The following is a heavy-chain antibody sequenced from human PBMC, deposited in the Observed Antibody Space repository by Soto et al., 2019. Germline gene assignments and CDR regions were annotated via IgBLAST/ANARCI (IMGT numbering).Heavy chain of an antibody. J-gene: IGHJ6*02. CDR1: GYTFTSYG. CDR2: ISAYNGNT. CDR3: ARVTRRFIRGMDV. D-gene: IGHD2-21*01. V-gene: IGHV1-18*04. Sequence: SVKVSCKASGYTFTSYGISWVRQAPGQGLELMGWISAYNGNTNYAQKLQGRVTMTTDTSTSTAYMELRSLRSDDTVVYYCARVTRRFIRGMDVWGQGTTVTVYS.